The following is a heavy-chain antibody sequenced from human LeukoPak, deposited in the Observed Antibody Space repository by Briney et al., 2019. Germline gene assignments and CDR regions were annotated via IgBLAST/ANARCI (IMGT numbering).Heavy chain of an antibody. J-gene: IGHJ4*02. CDR3: ARGYCSGGTCYRTFFDQ. D-gene: IGHD2-15*01. CDR1: GGSISSYY. V-gene: IGHV4-59*01. Sequence: KPSETLSLICTVSGGSISSYYWSWIRQPPGKGLEGIGCISYSGSTNYNSTLRSRVTISVDTSKNQFSLKLNSVTAADTAVYYCARGYCSGGTCYRTFFDQWGQGTLVTVSS. CDR2: ISYSGST.